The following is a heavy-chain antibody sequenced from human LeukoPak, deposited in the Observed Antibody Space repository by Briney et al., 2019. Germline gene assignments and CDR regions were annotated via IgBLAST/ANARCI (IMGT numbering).Heavy chain of an antibody. CDR3: ARGPGYGDDLYFFDF. CDR2: ISYGGSYK. J-gene: IGHJ4*02. D-gene: IGHD4-17*01. CDR1: GFTFSSYD. V-gene: IGHV3-30*04. Sequence: GGSLRLSCAASGFTFSSYDMHWVCQAPGKGLEWVAVISYGGSYKYYADSVKGRFTISRDNSKNTLYLQMDSLRDEDTAVYYCARGPGYGDDLYFFDFWGQGILVTVSS.